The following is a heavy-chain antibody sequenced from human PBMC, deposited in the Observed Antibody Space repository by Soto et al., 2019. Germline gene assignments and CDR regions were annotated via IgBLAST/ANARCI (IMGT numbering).Heavy chain of an antibody. J-gene: IGHJ5*01. D-gene: IGHD5-18*01. Sequence: ASVKVCCKXSGYSFTNNDVSWVRQATGQGLEWMGWMNPGSGDTGYAQKFQGRVTMTRDISIATAYMELNSLTSEDTAIYYCARMESFGSLNWFDSWGQGTLVTVSS. CDR3: ARMESFGSLNWFDS. CDR1: GYSFTNND. V-gene: IGHV1-8*01. CDR2: MNPGSGDT.